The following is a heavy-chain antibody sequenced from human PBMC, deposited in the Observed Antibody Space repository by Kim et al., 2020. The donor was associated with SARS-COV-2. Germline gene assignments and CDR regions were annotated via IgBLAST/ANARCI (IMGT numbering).Heavy chain of an antibody. D-gene: IGHD3-10*01. CDR3: AAFYACNYFDP. V-gene: IGHV4-39*02. Sequence: SETLSLTCSVSGGSLSSSISYWVWIRQPPGKGLEWIGSLSYSGRTYYNASLESRVTISVDTSKNRFSLNLTSVTATDTAVYYCAAFYACNYFDPWGQGTL. CDR2: LSYSGRT. J-gene: IGHJ5*02. CDR1: GGSLSSSISY.